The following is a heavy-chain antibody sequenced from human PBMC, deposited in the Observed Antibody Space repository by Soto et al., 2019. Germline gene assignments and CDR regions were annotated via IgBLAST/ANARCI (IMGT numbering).Heavy chain of an antibody. CDR1: GFTLSSYS. D-gene: IGHD6-19*01. Sequence: GGSLRLSCAASGFTLSSYSMHWVRQAPGKGLDWVSVISYDGNKKLYGDSVKGRFNISRDSSKNTVYLQMNSLRPEDSAVYYCARSVAVAALDYWGQGALVTVSS. J-gene: IGHJ4*02. CDR2: ISYDGNKK. V-gene: IGHV3-30-3*01. CDR3: ARSVAVAALDY.